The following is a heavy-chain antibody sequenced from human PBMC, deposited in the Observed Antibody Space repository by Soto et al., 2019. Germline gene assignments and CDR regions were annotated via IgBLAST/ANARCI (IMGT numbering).Heavy chain of an antibody. CDR3: ARESEDLTSNFDY. J-gene: IGHJ4*02. V-gene: IGHV3-21*06. CDR1: GFTLTRYG. Sequence: SGGSLRLACTASGFTLTRYGMYWVRQAPEKGLEWVSSISSTTNYIYYGDSMKGRFTISRDNAKNSLYLEMNSLRAEDTAVYYCARESEDLTSNFDYWGQGTLVTVSS. CDR2: ISSTTNYI.